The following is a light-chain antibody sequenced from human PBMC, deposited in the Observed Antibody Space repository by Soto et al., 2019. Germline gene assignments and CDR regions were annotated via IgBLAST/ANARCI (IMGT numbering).Light chain of an antibody. CDR1: SSDVGGYNS. CDR2: DVT. V-gene: IGLV2-14*01. CDR3: SSFTRSINYV. Sequence: QSALTQPASVSGSPGQSITISCTGTSSDVGGYNSVSWYRQDPGKAPKLMIYDVTNRPSGVSNRFSGSKSGNTASLTISGLQAEDEADYYCSSFTRSINYVLGNGTKVTV. J-gene: IGLJ1*01.